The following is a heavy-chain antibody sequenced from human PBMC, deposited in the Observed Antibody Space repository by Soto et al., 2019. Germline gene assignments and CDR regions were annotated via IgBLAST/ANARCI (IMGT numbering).Heavy chain of an antibody. V-gene: IGHV1-3*01. CDR2: INAGNGNT. CDR3: ARGSEPAYSSWYVNGDY. D-gene: IGHD6-13*01. J-gene: IGHJ4*02. Sequence: QVHLVQSGAEVKKPGASVKVSCKASGFTFTSYAIHWVRQAPGQSLEWMGWINAGNGNTKYSQRLQGRVTITRDTSATTAYMELVSLTSDDTAVYYCARGSEPAYSSWYVNGDYWGQGTLVTVSS. CDR1: GFTFTSYA.